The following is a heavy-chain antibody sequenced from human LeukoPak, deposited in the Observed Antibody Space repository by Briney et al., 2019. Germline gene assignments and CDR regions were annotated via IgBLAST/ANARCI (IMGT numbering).Heavy chain of an antibody. CDR1: GFTFSSYA. CDR2: ISGSGGST. D-gene: IGHD2-2*02. J-gene: IGHJ4*02. V-gene: IGHV3-23*01. Sequence: GGSLRLSCAASGFTFSSYAMSWVRQAPGKGLEWVSAISGSGGSTYYADSVKGRFTISRDNSKNTLYLQMNSLRAEDTAVYYCAKVIGPLLYPGDYFDYWGQGTLVTVSS. CDR3: AKVIGPLLYPGDYFDY.